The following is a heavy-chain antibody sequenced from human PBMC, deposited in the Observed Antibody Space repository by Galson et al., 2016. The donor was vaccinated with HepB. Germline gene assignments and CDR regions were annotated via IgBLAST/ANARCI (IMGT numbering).Heavy chain of an antibody. CDR3: ARAVSWDYGDYAGY. CDR2: ISSSSSYI. J-gene: IGHJ4*02. D-gene: IGHD4-17*01. V-gene: IGHV3-21*01. Sequence: SLRLSCAASGFTFSSYSMNWVRQAPGKGLEWVSSISSSSSYIYYADSVKGRFTISRDNAKNSLYLQMNSLRAEDTAVYHCARAVSWDYGDYAGYWGQGTLVTVTS. CDR1: GFTFSSYS.